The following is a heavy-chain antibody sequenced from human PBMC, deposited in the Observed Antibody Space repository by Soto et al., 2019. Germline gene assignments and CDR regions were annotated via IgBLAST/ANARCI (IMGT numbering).Heavy chain of an antibody. J-gene: IGHJ6*03. CDR3: ASGAVTGDPDGYMDV. D-gene: IGHD7-27*01. CDR2: IYYSGST. CDR1: GGSISSGGYY. Sequence: SATLSLTGTVSGGSISSGGYYWSWIRQHPGKGLEWIGYIYYSGSTYYNPSLKSRVTISVDTSKNQFSLKLSSVTAADTAVYYCASGAVTGDPDGYMDVWGKGTTVTVSS. V-gene: IGHV4-31*03.